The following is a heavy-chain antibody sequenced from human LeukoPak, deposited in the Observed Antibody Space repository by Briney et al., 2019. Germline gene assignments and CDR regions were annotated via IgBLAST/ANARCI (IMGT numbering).Heavy chain of an antibody. D-gene: IGHD6-13*01. Sequence: ASVKVSCKASGYTFTSYAMHWVRQAPGQRLEWMGWINAGNGNTKYSQKFQGRVTITRDTSASTAYMELSSLRSEDTAVYYCARRSIAAAGTFDPWGQGTPVTVSS. CDR3: ARRSIAAAGTFDP. J-gene: IGHJ5*02. CDR1: GYTFTSYA. CDR2: INAGNGNT. V-gene: IGHV1-3*01.